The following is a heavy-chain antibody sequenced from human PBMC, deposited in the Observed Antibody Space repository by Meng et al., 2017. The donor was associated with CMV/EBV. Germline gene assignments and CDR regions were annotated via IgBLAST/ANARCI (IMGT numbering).Heavy chain of an antibody. D-gene: IGHD6-13*01. Sequence: HITLHDSSLPLGHTPQTHTLPVPFSGFPLGTSGVGVGWIRQPPGKALEWLALIYWDDDKRYSPSLKSRLTITKDTSKNQVVLTMTNMDPVDTATYYCAHHADIAAAGSYYYWGQGTLVTVSS. J-gene: IGHJ4*02. CDR2: IYWDDDK. CDR3: AHHADIAAAGSYYY. CDR1: GFPLGTSGVG. V-gene: IGHV2-5*02.